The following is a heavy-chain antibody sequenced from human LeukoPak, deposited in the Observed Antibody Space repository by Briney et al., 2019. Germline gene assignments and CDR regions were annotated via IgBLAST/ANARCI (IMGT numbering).Heavy chain of an antibody. Sequence: GASVKVSCKASGFTFTSSAMQWVRQARGQRLEWIGWIVVGSGNTNYAQKFQERVTITRDMSTSTAYMELSSLRSEDTAVYYCARGDSSPNDIDYWGQGTLVTVSS. V-gene: IGHV1-58*02. CDR3: ARGDSSPNDIDY. D-gene: IGHD2-2*01. J-gene: IGHJ4*02. CDR1: GFTFTSSA. CDR2: IVVGSGNT.